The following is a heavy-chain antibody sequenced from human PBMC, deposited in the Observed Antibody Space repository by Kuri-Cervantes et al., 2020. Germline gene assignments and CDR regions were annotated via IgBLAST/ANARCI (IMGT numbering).Heavy chain of an antibody. CDR3: ARSQTAAATHIDY. CDR1: GGSISPDY. D-gene: IGHD2-21*02. Sequence: SETLSLTCTVSGGSISPDYWSWIRQFAGKRLEWIGCIYSGGSTNYNPSLESRVAISVEKSKSQLSLTLTYVTAADTAVYFCARSQTAAATHIDYWGQGILVTDSS. CDR2: IYSGGST. V-gene: IGHV4-4*07. J-gene: IGHJ4*02.